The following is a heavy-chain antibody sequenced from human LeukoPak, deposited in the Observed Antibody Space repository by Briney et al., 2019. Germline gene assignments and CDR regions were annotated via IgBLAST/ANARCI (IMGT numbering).Heavy chain of an antibody. D-gene: IGHD3-10*01. J-gene: IGHJ3*02. CDR2: VSGSGGST. CDR3: SALPHPPGDGAFDI. V-gene: IGHV3-23*01. CDR1: GFIFDRHA. Sequence: GGSLRLSCAGSGFIFDRHALTWVRQAPGKGLEWVATVSGSGGSTNYAASVKGRCIISRDNSKNTLYLQMNSLRAEDTAVYYCSALPHPPGDGAFDIWGQGPMVTVSS.